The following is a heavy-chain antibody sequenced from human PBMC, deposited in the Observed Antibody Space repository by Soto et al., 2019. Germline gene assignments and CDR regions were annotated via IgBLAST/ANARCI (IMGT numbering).Heavy chain of an antibody. J-gene: IGHJ4*02. Sequence: EVQLVESGGGLVQPGESLRLSCAASGFTFSNYWMHWVRQAPGKGLVWVSRIDSDGSRITYADFVKGRFTISRDNAKNTGYLHMNRLTAEDTAVYYCVRTSLVVAVATREDFWGQGTLVTVSS. CDR3: VRTSLVVAVATREDF. CDR1: GFTFSNYW. D-gene: IGHD2-15*01. CDR2: IDSDGSRI. V-gene: IGHV3-74*01.